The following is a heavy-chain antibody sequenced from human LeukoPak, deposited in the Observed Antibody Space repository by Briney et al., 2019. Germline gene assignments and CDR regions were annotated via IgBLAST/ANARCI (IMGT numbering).Heavy chain of an antibody. CDR2: IKQDGSEA. CDR3: ATYSSLNRREFQY. J-gene: IGHJ1*01. V-gene: IGHV3-7*01. CDR1: GFTFSSYW. Sequence: GGSLRLSCAASGFTFSSYWMSWVRQAPGKGLEWVANIKQDGSEAYYVDSVKGRFTISRDNAKISLYLQMNSLRAEDTAVYYCATYSSLNRREFQYWGQGTLLTVSS. D-gene: IGHD3-22*01.